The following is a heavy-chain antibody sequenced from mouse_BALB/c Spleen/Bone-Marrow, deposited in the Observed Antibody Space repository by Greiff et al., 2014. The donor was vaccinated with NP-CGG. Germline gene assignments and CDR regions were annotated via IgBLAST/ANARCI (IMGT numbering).Heavy chain of an antibody. J-gene: IGHJ4*01. V-gene: IGHV14-3*02. D-gene: IGHD4-1*01. Sequence: EVQRVESGAVLVKPGASVKLSCTASGFNIKDTYMHWVKQRPEQGLEWIGRIDPANGNTKYDPKFQGKATITADTSSNTAYLQLSSLTSEDTAVYYCARWEYYAMDYWGQGTSVTVSS. CDR1: GFNIKDTY. CDR2: IDPANGNT. CDR3: ARWEYYAMDY.